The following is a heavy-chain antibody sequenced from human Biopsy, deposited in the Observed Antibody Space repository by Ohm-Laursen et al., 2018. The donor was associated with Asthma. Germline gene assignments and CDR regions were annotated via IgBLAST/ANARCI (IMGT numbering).Heavy chain of an antibody. D-gene: IGHD1-1*01. CDR3: ARDGGLTSYPGTFHI. CDR2: IHKNGIG. J-gene: IGHJ3*02. Sequence: SDTLSLTCTVSNGSISSNFYYWGWIRQPPGKGLEWVGSIHKNGIGYYKSSLKSRLTISVDTSKNQFSLKVTSVTAADTAVYYCARDGGLTSYPGTFHIWGQGTMVTVSS. V-gene: IGHV4-39*02. CDR1: NGSISSNFYY.